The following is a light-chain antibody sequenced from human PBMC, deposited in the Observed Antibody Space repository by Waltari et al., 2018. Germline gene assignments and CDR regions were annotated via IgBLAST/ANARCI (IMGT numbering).Light chain of an antibody. CDR2: KTS. J-gene: IGKJ3*01. Sequence: CRASQRLSSYLAGYQQKPGKAPKLLIYKTSSLETGVPSSFSGTGSGTEFTLTISSLQPDDIATYYCQQYNSYPFTFGPGTKVDIK. CDR1: QRLSSY. CDR3: QQYNSYPFT. V-gene: IGKV1-5*03.